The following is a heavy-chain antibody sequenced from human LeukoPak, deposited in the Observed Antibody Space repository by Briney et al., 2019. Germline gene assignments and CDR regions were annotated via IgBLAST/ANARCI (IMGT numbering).Heavy chain of an antibody. CDR2: TGNKAISYTT. J-gene: IGHJ6*02. Sequence: PGGSLRLSCAASGFTFSDHYMEWVRQAPGKGLEWIGHTGNKAISYTTEYAASVKGRFSISRDDSKNSLYLQMNSLKTEDTAVYYCGRGGYSSSSFYGMDVWGQGTTVTVSS. CDR3: GRGGYSSSSFYGMDV. CDR1: GFTFSDHY. V-gene: IGHV3-72*01. D-gene: IGHD6-6*01.